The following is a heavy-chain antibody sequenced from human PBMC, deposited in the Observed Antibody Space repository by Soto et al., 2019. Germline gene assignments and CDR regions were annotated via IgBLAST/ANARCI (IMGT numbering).Heavy chain of an antibody. CDR1: GFTFSSYS. CDR2: ISSSSSTI. D-gene: IGHD3-22*01. CDR3: ARDNYYDSSGYPKLGGMDV. V-gene: IGHV3-48*02. J-gene: IGHJ6*02. Sequence: HPGGSLRLSCAASGFTFSSYSMNWVRQAPGKGLEWVSYISSSSSTIYYADSVKGRFTISRDNAKNSLYLQMNSLRDEDTAVYYCARDNYYDSSGYPKLGGMDVWGQGTTVTVSS.